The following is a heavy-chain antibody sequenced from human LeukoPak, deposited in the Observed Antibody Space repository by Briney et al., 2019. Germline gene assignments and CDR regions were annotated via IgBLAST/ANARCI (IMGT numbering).Heavy chain of an antibody. D-gene: IGHD6-19*01. J-gene: IGHJ5*02. V-gene: IGHV4-59*01. CDR1: GGSISTYY. CDR3: ARDAAVASNWFDP. CDR2: IYYSGDT. Sequence: KPSETLSLTCTISGGSISTYYWSWIRQPPGKGLEWIGYIYYSGDTNYNPSLMSRVTISVVTSKNQFSLKLNSVTAADTAVYYCARDAAVASNWFDPWGQGTLVTVSS.